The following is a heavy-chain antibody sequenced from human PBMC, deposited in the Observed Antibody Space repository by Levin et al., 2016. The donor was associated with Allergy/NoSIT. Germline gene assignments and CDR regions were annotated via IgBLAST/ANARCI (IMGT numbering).Heavy chain of an antibody. V-gene: IGHV3-7*02. CDR1: GFTFSYYW. J-gene: IGHJ4*02. CDR2: IKRDESEK. CDR3: ARGWAPAVSHFES. D-gene: IGHD3-16*01. Sequence: GESLKISCGASGFTFSYYWMTWVRQAQGKGLEWVANIKRDESEKYYVDSVEGRFTISRDNAKNSLYLQMNSLKGEDTALYYCARGWAPAVSHFESWGQGALVTVSS.